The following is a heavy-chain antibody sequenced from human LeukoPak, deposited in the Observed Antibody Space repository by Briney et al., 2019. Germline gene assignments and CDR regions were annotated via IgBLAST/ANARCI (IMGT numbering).Heavy chain of an antibody. CDR3: AGYYDSSGYYYRA. D-gene: IGHD3-22*01. CDR1: GFTFSSYS. Sequence: GGSLRLSCAASGFTFSSYSMNWARQAPGKGLEWVSSISSSSSYIYYADSVKGRFTISRDNAKNSLYLQMNSLRAEDTAVYYCAGYYDSSGYYYRAWGQGTLVTVSS. CDR2: ISSSSSYI. J-gene: IGHJ5*02. V-gene: IGHV3-21*01.